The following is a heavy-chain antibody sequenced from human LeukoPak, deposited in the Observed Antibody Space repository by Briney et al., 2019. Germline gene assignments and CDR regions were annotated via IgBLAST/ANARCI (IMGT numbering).Heavy chain of an antibody. V-gene: IGHV3-23*01. J-gene: IGHJ4*02. CDR3: AKLHDYGDYLFDY. Sequence: PGGTLRLSCAASGFTFSSYAMSWVRQAPGKGLEWVSAISGSGGSTYYADSVKGRFTISRDNSKNTLYLQMNSLRAEDTAVYYCAKLHDYGDYLFDYWGQGTLVTVSS. CDR1: GFTFSSYA. CDR2: ISGSGGST. D-gene: IGHD4-17*01.